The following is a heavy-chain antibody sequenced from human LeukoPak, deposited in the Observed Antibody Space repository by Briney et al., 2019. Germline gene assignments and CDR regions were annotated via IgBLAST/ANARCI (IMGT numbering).Heavy chain of an antibody. V-gene: IGHV3-7*01. Sequence: PGGSLRLSCAASGFTFSGYWMSWVRQAPGKGLEWVANIKQDGSEKYYVDSVKGRFTISRDNAKNSLYLQMNSLRAEDTAVYYCARVKWYQLLFSDYWGQGTLVTVSS. CDR1: GFTFSGYW. CDR2: IKQDGSEK. CDR3: ARVKWYQLLFSDY. D-gene: IGHD2-2*01. J-gene: IGHJ4*02.